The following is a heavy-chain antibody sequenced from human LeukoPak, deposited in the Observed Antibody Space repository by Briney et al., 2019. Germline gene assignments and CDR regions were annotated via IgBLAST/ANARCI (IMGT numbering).Heavy chain of an antibody. CDR2: IYYSGKP. J-gene: IGHJ4*02. CDR3: ARSGFGATNIYSYFDY. V-gene: IGHV4-39*07. CDR1: GDSISSSNYY. Sequence: PSETLSLTCTVSGDSISSSNYYWGWIRQPPGRGLEWFGTIYYSGKPYYTQSLKSRVTISVDTSKNQFSLKLSSVAAADTAVYYCARSGFGATNIYSYFDYWGQGTLVTVSS. D-gene: IGHD1-26*01.